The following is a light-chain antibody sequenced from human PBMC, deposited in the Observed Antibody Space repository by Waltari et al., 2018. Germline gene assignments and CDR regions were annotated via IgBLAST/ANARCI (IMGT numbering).Light chain of an antibody. CDR3: HQGSNWPLT. J-gene: IGKJ4*01. CDR1: QSIDNY. CDR2: DAS. Sequence: EIVLTQSPATLSLSPGERATLSCRASQSIDNYLAWYQQKPGQVPRLLIYDASNWATGIPARFSGSRSGADFTLIISSLEPEDFAVYYCHQGSNWPLTFGGGTKVEIK. V-gene: IGKV3-11*01.